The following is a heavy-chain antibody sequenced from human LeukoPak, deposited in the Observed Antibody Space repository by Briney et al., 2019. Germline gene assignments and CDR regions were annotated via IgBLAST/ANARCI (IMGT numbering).Heavy chain of an antibody. CDR3: AKDQPFYYDSSGYMAPFDY. J-gene: IGHJ4*02. CDR1: GFTFSSYA. CDR2: ISGSGGST. D-gene: IGHD3-22*01. V-gene: IGHV3-23*01. Sequence: PGGSLRLSCAASGFTFSSYAMSWVRKAPGKGLEWVSAISGSGGSTYYADSVKGRFTISRDNSKNTLYLQMNSLRAEDTAVYYCAKDQPFYYDSSGYMAPFDYWGQGTLVTVSS.